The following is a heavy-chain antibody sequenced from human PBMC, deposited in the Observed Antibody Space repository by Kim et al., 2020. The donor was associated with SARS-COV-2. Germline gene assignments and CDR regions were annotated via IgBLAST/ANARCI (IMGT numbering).Heavy chain of an antibody. CDR2: INHSGST. CDR1: GGSFSGYY. D-gene: IGHD6-13*01. J-gene: IGHJ6*01. Sequence: SETLSLTCAVYGGSFSGYYWSWIRQPPGKGLEWIGEINHSGSTNYNPSLKSRVTISVDTSKNQFSLKLSSVTAADTAVYYCARGQQQLVRGGYYYYGMDV. CDR3: ARGQQQLVRGGYYYYGMDV. V-gene: IGHV4-34*01.